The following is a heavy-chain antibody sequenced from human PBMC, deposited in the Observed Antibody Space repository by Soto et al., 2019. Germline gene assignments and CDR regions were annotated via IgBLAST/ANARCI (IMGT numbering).Heavy chain of an antibody. CDR3: ARWNVQYDSYGYF. J-gene: IGHJ4*02. D-gene: IGHD5-18*01. Sequence: VGSLRLSCAASGFTFSTFPMHWVRQAPGKGLEWVALISHDGGDKYYADSVKGRFTISRDNSKNTLYLQMNSLRAEDRAVYYCARWNVQYDSYGYFWGQGTQVTVSS. CDR1: GFTFSTFP. V-gene: IGHV3-30-3*01. CDR2: ISHDGGDK.